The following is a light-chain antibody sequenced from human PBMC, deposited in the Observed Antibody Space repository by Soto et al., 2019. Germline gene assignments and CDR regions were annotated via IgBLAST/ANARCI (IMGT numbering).Light chain of an antibody. CDR3: CSYAGTLVV. V-gene: IGLV2-11*01. Sequence: QSALTQPRSVSGSPGQSVTISCTGTSSDVGDYNYVSWYQHHPGKAPKLMIYDVSKRPSGVPDRFSGSKSGNTASLTISGLQAEDEADYYCCSYAGTLVVFGGGTKLTV. CDR2: DVS. J-gene: IGLJ2*01. CDR1: SSDVGDYNY.